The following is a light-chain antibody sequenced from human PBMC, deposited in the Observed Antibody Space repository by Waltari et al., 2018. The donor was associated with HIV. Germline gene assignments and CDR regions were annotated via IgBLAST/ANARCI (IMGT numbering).Light chain of an antibody. Sequence: QSVLTQPPSASGTPGQRVTIPCSGSSSNLGSNYVYWYQQRPGTAPKLLIYRTNQRPSGVPDRFSGSKSGTSASLAISGLRSEDEADYYCAAWDDSLWVFGGGTKLTVL. V-gene: IGLV1-47*01. CDR3: AAWDDSLWV. CDR1: SSNLGSNY. CDR2: RTN. J-gene: IGLJ3*02.